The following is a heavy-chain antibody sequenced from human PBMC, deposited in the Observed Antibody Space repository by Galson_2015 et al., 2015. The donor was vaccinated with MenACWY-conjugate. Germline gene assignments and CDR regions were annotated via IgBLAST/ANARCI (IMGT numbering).Heavy chain of an antibody. Sequence: ETLSLPCAVYGGSSSGNYWSWIRQPPGKELEWIGEINQSGSTNYSPSLKSRATMSVDTSKNQFSLELISVTASDTAVYFCARGYGSGSFYKYWGQGSQVTVSS. CDR2: INQSGST. D-gene: IGHD3-10*01. CDR1: GGSSSGNY. CDR3: ARGYGSGSFYKY. V-gene: IGHV4-34*01. J-gene: IGHJ4*02.